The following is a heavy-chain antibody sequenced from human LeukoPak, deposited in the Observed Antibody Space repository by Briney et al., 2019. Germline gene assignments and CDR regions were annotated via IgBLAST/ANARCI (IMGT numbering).Heavy chain of an antibody. D-gene: IGHD5-18*01. CDR1: GGSISSYY. Sequence: SETLSLTCTVSGGSISSYYWSWIRQPAGKGLEWIGYVYYSGSTNYNPSLKSRVTISVDTSKNQFSLKLSSVTAADTAVYYCAGGLRGYSYGYPHDYWGQGTLVTVSS. CDR3: AGGLRGYSYGYPHDY. V-gene: IGHV4-59*12. CDR2: VYYSGST. J-gene: IGHJ4*02.